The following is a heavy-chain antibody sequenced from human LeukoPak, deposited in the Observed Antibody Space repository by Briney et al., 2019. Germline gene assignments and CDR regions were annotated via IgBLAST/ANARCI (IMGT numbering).Heavy chain of an antibody. CDR1: GFTISSDA. CDR3: ATWPGAWYGEDS. D-gene: IGHD3-10*01. J-gene: IGHJ4*02. V-gene: IGHV3-23*01. Sequence: GGSLRLSCAASGFTISSDAMSWVRQAPGKGLEGVSAISGSGGSTYYADSVKGRFTISRDNSQNTLYLRMNNLRAEDTAVYYCATWPGAWYGEDSWGQGTLVTVSS. CDR2: ISGSGGST.